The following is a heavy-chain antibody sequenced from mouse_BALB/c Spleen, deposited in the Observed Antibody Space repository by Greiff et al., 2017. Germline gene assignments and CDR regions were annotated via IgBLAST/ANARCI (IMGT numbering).Heavy chain of an antibody. Sequence: DVKLVEPGAELVKPGASVKLSCTASGFNIKDTYMHWVKQRPEQGLEWIGRIDPANGNTKYDPKFQGKATITADTSSNTAYLQLSSLTSEDTAVYYCAGYGNYAMDYWGQGTSVTVSS. CDR1: GFNIKDTY. V-gene: IGHV14-3*02. J-gene: IGHJ4*01. CDR3: AGYGNYAMDY. D-gene: IGHD2-1*01. CDR2: IDPANGNT.